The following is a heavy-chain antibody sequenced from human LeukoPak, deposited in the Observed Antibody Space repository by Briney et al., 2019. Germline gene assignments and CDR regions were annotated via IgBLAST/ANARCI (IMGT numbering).Heavy chain of an antibody. D-gene: IGHD2-2*03. CDR1: GYTFTGYY. CDR2: INPNSGDT. Sequence: ASVKVSCKASGYTFTGYYMHWVRQAPGQGLEWMGWINPNSGDTNYAQKFQGRVTMTRDTSISTAYMELSRLRSDDTAVYYCARLDIVVVPATLDYWGQGTLVTVSS. J-gene: IGHJ4*02. V-gene: IGHV1-2*02. CDR3: ARLDIVVVPATLDY.